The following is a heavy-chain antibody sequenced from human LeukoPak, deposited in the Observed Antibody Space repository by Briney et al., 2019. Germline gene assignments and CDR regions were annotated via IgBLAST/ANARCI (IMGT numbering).Heavy chain of an antibody. CDR3: ARVPAPPRPYYYVPFDY. J-gene: IGHJ4*02. CDR1: GYTFTNYY. D-gene: IGHD3-10*02. Sequence: ASVKVSCKASGYTFTNYYLHWVRQAPGLGLEWMGQINPGGGSTSYAQKVQGRVTMTRDTSTSTVYMELNNLRSEDTAVYYCARVPAPPRPYYYVPFDYWGQGTVVTVSS. V-gene: IGHV1-46*01. CDR2: INPGGGST.